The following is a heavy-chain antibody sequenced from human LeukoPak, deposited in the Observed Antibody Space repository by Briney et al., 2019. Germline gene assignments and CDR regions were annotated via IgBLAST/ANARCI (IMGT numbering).Heavy chain of an antibody. V-gene: IGHV3-53*01. J-gene: IGHJ6*03. CDR3: ARVGLYCSSTSCYSRFDYYYYMDV. Sequence: PGGSLRLSCAASGFTVSSNYMNWVRQAPGKGLEWVSVIYSGGSTYYADSVKGRFTISRDNSKNTLYLQMNSLRAEDTAVYYCARVGLYCSSTSCYSRFDYYYYMDVWGKGTTVTVSS. CDR1: GFTVSSNY. D-gene: IGHD2-2*01. CDR2: IYSGGST.